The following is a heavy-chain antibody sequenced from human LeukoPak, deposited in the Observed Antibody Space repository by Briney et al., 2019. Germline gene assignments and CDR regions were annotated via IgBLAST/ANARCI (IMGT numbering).Heavy chain of an antibody. J-gene: IGHJ4*02. CDR1: GFTFSSYW. CDR3: ARGIYDFWSGYLDY. Sequence: GGSLRLSCAASGFTFSSYWMNWVRQAPGKGLEWVAVISYDGSNKYYADSVKGRFTISRDNSKNTLYLQMNSLRAEDTAVYYCARGIYDFWSGYLDYWGQGTLVTVSS. CDR2: ISYDGSNK. D-gene: IGHD3-3*01. V-gene: IGHV3-30*03.